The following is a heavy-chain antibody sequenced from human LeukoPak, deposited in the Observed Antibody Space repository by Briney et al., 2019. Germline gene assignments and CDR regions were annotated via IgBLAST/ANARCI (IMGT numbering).Heavy chain of an antibody. Sequence: GGSLRLSCAASGFTFSNAWMSWVRQAPGKGLEWVGRIKRKTDGGTTDYAASVKGRFTISRDDSKNTLYLQMNSLKTEDTAVYYCTTYVWGSYRYHYWGQGTLVTVSS. J-gene: IGHJ4*02. CDR2: IKRKTDGGTT. CDR1: GFTFSNAW. V-gene: IGHV3-15*01. CDR3: TTYVWGSYRYHY. D-gene: IGHD3-16*02.